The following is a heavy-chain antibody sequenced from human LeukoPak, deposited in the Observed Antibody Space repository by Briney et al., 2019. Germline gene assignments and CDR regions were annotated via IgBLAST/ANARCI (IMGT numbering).Heavy chain of an antibody. V-gene: IGHV4-38-2*02. Sequence: SETLSLTCTVSGYSISSGYYWGWIRQPPGKGLEWIGSIYHSGRTYYKPSLKSRVTISVDMSKNQFSLKPNSVTAADTAVYYCARVSYYDSSGYYPFFYYYMDVWGKGTTVTVFS. J-gene: IGHJ6*03. CDR3: ARVSYYDSSGYYPFFYYYMDV. CDR2: IYHSGRT. D-gene: IGHD3-22*01. CDR1: GYSISSGYY.